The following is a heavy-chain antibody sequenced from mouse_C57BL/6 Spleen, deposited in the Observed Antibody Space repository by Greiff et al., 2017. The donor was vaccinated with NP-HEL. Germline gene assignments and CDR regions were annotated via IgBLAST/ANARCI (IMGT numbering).Heavy chain of an antibody. J-gene: IGHJ2*01. D-gene: IGHD3-2*02. CDR2: INPGSGGT. V-gene: IGHV1-54*01. Sequence: QVQLQQSGAELVRPGTSVKVSCKASGYAFTNYLIEWVKQRPGQGLAWIGVINPGSGGTNYNEKFKGKATLTADKSSSTAYMQLSSLTSEDSAVYFCARDLDSSGVDYWGQGTTLTVSS. CDR1: GYAFTNYL. CDR3: ARDLDSSGVDY.